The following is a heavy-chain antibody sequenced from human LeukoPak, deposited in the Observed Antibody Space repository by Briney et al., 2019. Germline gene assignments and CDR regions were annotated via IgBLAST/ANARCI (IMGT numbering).Heavy chain of an antibody. D-gene: IGHD5-24*01. V-gene: IGHV3-66*02. J-gene: IGHJ6*03. CDR3: ARDGVEMATITQSQRLKICYYYYMDV. Sequence: GGSLRLSCAASGFTVSSNYMSWVRQAPGKGLEWVSVIYSGGSTYYADSVKGRFTISRDNSKNTLYLQMSSLRAEDTAVYYCARDGVEMATITQSQRLKICYYYYMDVWGKGTAVTVSS. CDR2: IYSGGST. CDR1: GFTVSSNY.